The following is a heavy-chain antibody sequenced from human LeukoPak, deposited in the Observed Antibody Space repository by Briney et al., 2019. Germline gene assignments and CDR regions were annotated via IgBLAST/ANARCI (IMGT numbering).Heavy chain of an antibody. Sequence: PGGSLRLSSAASGFTFNNYAMSWVRQAPGKGLEWVADIKEDGSDRHYVASVKGRFTVSRDNAKNSLYLQMNGLRAEDTAVYYCARGSPFGARWGQGTLVTVSS. CDR2: IKEDGSDR. V-gene: IGHV3-7*01. CDR3: ARGSPFGAR. J-gene: IGHJ4*02. D-gene: IGHD3-16*01. CDR1: GFTFNNYA.